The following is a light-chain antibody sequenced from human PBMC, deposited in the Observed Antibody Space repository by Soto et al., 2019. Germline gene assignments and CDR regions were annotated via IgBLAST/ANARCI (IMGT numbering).Light chain of an antibody. Sequence: VLTQSPGTLSLSPGARATLSCRASQSVTIGYLAWFQQKPGQAPRLLIYGARTRATGVPDRFSASGSGTDLSITISRLEPEDCEVYDGQQYGTSPWTFGQGTKVDIK. CDR2: GAR. V-gene: IGKV3-20*01. CDR1: QSVTIGY. CDR3: QQYGTSPWT. J-gene: IGKJ1*01.